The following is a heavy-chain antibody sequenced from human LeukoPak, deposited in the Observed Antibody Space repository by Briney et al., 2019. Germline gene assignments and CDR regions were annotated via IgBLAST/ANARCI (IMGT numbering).Heavy chain of an antibody. CDR1: GFTFSSYW. Sequence: GGSLRLSCAASGFTFSSYWMHWVRQAPGKGLVWVSRINTDGSSTSYADSVKGRFTISRDNAKNTLYLQMNSLRAEDTAVYYCARDLSGYSYGDPAYYFDYWGQGTLVTVSS. CDR2: INTDGSST. D-gene: IGHD5-18*01. V-gene: IGHV3-74*01. J-gene: IGHJ4*02. CDR3: ARDLSGYSYGDPAYYFDY.